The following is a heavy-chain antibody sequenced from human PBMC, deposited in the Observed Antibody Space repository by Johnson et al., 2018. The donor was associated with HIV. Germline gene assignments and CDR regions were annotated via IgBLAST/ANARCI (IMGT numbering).Heavy chain of an antibody. D-gene: IGHD6-13*01. CDR3: ARDSDSSSWYSEFDI. Sequence: QLVESGGGVVQPGRSLRLSCAASGFTFSSYAMHWVRQAPGKGLEWVAVISYDGSNKYYADSVKGRFTISRDNSKNTLYLQMNSLRAEDTAVYYCARDSDSSSWYSEFDIWGQGTMVTVSS. CDR2: ISYDGSNK. V-gene: IGHV3-30-3*01. CDR1: GFTFSSYA. J-gene: IGHJ3*02.